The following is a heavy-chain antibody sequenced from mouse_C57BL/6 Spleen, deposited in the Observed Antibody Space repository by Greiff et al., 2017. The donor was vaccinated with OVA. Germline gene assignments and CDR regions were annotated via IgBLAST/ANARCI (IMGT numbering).Heavy chain of an antibody. Sequence: QVQLQQSGAELVRPGTSVKVSCKASGYAFTNYLIEWVKQRPGQGLEWIGVINPGSGGTTYNEKFKGKATLTADKSSSTAYMQRSSLTSEDSAVYFGARGGVSWFAYWGQGTLVTVAA. CDR2: INPGSGGT. CDR3: ARGGVSWFAY. J-gene: IGHJ3*01. V-gene: IGHV1-54*01. CDR1: GYAFTNYL.